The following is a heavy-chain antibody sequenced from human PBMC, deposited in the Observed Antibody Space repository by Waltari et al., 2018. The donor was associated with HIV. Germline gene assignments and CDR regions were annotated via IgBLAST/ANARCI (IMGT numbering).Heavy chain of an antibody. CDR2: ISYDGSNK. V-gene: IGHV3-30*18. D-gene: IGHD6-13*01. J-gene: IGHJ4*02. CDR1: GFTFSSYG. CDR3: ANYPAGIKGIDY. Sequence: QVQLVESGGGVVQPGRSLRLSCAASGFTFSSYGMHWVRQAPGKGLEWVAVISYDGSNKYYADSVKGRFTISRDNSKNTLYLQMNSLRAEDTAVYYCANYPAGIKGIDYWGQGTLVTVSS.